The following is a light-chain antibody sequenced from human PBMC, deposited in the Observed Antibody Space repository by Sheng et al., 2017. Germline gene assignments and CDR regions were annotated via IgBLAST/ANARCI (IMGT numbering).Light chain of an antibody. CDR1: QSVLYSSNNKNY. CDR2: WAS. V-gene: IGKV4-1*01. J-gene: IGKJ5*01. Sequence: DIVMTQSPDSLAVSLGERATINCKSSQSVLYSSNNKNYLIWYQQKPGQPPKLLIYWASTRESGVPDRFSGSGSGTDFTLTISSLEPEDFAVYYCQQRSNSPFGQGTRLEIK. CDR3: QQRSNSP.